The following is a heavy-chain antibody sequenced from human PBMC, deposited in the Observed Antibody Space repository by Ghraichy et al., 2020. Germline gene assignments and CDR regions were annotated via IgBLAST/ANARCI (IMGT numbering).Heavy chain of an antibody. CDR3: ARDRGSYYGGYYYYYMDV. J-gene: IGHJ6*03. CDR2: TRNKANSYTT. CDR1: GFTFSDHY. Sequence: GGSLRLSCAASGFTFSDHYMDWVRQAPGKGLEWVGRTRNKANSYTTEYAASVKGRFTISRDDSKNSLYLQMNSLKTEDTAVYYCARDRGSYYGGYYYYYMDVWGKGTTVTVSS. V-gene: IGHV3-72*01. D-gene: IGHD1-26*01.